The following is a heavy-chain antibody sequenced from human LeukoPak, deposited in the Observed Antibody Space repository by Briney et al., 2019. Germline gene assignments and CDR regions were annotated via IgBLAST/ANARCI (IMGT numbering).Heavy chain of an antibody. V-gene: IGHV3-23*01. D-gene: IGHD2-8*01. J-gene: IGHJ4*02. Sequence: GGSLRLSCSASGFTFSRFAMTWVRQLPGKGLDWVSSISGNGQQTYYADSVKGRFSVSRDNSKNILYLQMDSLRADDSALYYCAKDTSIGKYCTNGVCSPFDYWGQGTLVTVSS. CDR1: GFTFSRFA. CDR2: ISGNGQQT. CDR3: AKDTSIGKYCTNGVCSPFDY.